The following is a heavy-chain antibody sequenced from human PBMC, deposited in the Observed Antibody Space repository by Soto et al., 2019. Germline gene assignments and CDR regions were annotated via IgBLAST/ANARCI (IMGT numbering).Heavy chain of an antibody. CDR1: GFTFSSYN. V-gene: IGHV3-21*01. CDR2: ISSSGNYI. Sequence: GGSLRLSCAASGFTFSSYNMNWVRQAPGKGLEWVSSISSSGNYIYYADSVRGRFTISRDNAKNSLYLQMYSLRAEDAAVYYCANEPHYWGQGTLVTVSS. CDR3: ANEPHY. J-gene: IGHJ4*02.